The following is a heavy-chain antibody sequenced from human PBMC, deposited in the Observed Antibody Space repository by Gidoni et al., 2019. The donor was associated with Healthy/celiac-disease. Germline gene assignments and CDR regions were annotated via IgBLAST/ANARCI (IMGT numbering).Heavy chain of an antibody. J-gene: IGHJ6*02. CDR2: IYYSGST. CDR1: GGSVSSGSYY. Sequence: QVQLQESGPGLVKPSETLSLTCTVSGGSVSSGSYYWSWIRQPPGKGLEWIGYIYYSGSTNYNPSLKSRVTISVDTSKNQFSLKLSSVTAADTAVYYCARSASFCSSTSCYPYYYYGMDVWGQGTTVTVSS. CDR3: ARSASFCSSTSCYPYYYYGMDV. V-gene: IGHV4-61*01. D-gene: IGHD2-2*01.